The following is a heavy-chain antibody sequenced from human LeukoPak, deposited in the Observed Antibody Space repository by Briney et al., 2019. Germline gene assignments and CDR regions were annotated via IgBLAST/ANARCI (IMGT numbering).Heavy chain of an antibody. J-gene: IGHJ5*02. CDR1: GGSISSCY. Sequence: SETLSLTCTVSGGSISSCYWSWIRQPPGKGLEWIGYIYYSGSTNYNPSLKSRVTISVDTSKNQFSLKLSSVTAADTAVYYCARGAMVRGVITRFDPWGQGTLVTVSS. V-gene: IGHV4-59*01. D-gene: IGHD3-10*01. CDR3: ARGAMVRGVITRFDP. CDR2: IYYSGST.